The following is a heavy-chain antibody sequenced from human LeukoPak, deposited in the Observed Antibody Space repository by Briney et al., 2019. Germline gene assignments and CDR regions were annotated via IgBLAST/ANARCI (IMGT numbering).Heavy chain of an antibody. D-gene: IGHD6-13*01. V-gene: IGHV1-24*01. CDR1: GYTLTELS. CDR2: FDPEDGET. Sequence: ASVKVSCKVSGYTLTELSMHWVRQAPGKGLEWMGGFDPEDGETIYAQKFQGRVTMTEDTSTDTAYMELSSLRSEDTAVYYCATDAYSGSWYSLEYWFDPWGQGTLVTVSS. CDR3: ATDAYSGSWYSLEYWFDP. J-gene: IGHJ5*02.